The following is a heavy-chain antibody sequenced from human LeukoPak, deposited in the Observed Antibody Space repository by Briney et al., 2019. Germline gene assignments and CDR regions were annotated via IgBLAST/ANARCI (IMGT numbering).Heavy chain of an antibody. V-gene: IGHV3-23*01. CDR1: GFTFSSDW. J-gene: IGHJ4*02. CDR3: ARARGTYKGNPYYFDY. D-gene: IGHD5-24*01. Sequence: PGGSLRLSCAASGFTFSSDWMHWVRQAPGKGLEWVSVMSGSGGGTYYADSVKGRFSISRDNSKNTLYLQMNSLRVEDTAIYYCARARGTYKGNPYYFDYWGQGTLVTVSS. CDR2: MSGSGGGT.